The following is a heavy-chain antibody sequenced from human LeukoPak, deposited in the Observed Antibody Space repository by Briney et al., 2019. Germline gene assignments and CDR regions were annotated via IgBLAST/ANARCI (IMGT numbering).Heavy chain of an antibody. CDR2: IKQDGSEK. D-gene: IGHD1-7*01. J-gene: IGHJ4*02. CDR1: GGSISSSSYY. V-gene: IGHV3-7*01. CDR3: AREDDWNYEDY. Sequence: ETLSLTCTVSGGSISSSSYYWGWIRQAPGKGLEWVANIKQDGSEKYYVNSVKGRFTISRDNAKNSLYLQMNSLRAEDTAIYYCAREDDWNYEDYWGQGTLVTVSS.